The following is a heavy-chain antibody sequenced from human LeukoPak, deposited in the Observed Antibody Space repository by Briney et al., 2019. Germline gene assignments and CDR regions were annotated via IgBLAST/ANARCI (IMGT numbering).Heavy chain of an antibody. J-gene: IGHJ3*02. V-gene: IGHV4-59*11. CDR2: IYYSGST. Sequence: PSETLSLTCTVSGDSISSHYWSWIRQPPGKGLEWIGYIYYSGSTNYNPSLRSRVTISVDTSKNQFSLKLSSVTAADTAVYYCARVSGIVVVPAAKAGAFDIWGQGTMVTVSS. D-gene: IGHD2-2*01. CDR1: GDSISSHY. CDR3: ARVSGIVVVPAAKAGAFDI.